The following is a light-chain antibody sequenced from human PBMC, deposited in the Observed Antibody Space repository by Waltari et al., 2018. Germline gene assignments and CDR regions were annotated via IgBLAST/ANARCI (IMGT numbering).Light chain of an antibody. CDR3: QKYVSLPAT. J-gene: IGKJ1*01. Sequence: EIVLTQSPCTLSLSPGERATLSCRASQSVSRFLAWYQQKPGQAPRLLIYDASTRATGIPDRFSGSGSGTDFSLTISRLEPEDFAVYYCQKYVSLPATFGQGTKVEIK. CDR2: DAS. CDR1: QSVSRF. V-gene: IGKV3-20*01.